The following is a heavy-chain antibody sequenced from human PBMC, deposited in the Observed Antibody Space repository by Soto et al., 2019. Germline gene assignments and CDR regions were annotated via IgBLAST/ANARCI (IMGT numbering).Heavy chain of an antibody. J-gene: IGHJ6*02. D-gene: IGHD6-19*01. CDR2: INHSGST. Sequence: SETLSLTCAVYGGSFSGYYWSWIRQPPGKGLEWIGEINHSGSTNYNPSLKSRVTISVDTSKNQFSLKLSSVTAADTAVYYCARGLQSVAGIGDYYYGMDVWGQGTTVT. CDR3: ARGLQSVAGIGDYYYGMDV. CDR1: GGSFSGYY. V-gene: IGHV4-34*01.